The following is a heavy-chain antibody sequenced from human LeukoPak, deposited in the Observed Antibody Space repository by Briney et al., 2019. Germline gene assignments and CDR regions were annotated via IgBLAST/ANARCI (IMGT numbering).Heavy chain of an antibody. V-gene: IGHV4-39*07. J-gene: IGHJ4*02. D-gene: IGHD5-24*01. Sequence: MSSETLSLTCTVSGDSISSSSYYWGWIRQSPGKGLEWIGSIYYGGSTHYKSSLKSRVNISVDTSKNQFFLKLNSVTAADTAVYYCARAQSNQVATKIWGQGILVTVSS. CDR2: IYYGGST. CDR3: ARAQSNQVATKI. CDR1: GDSISSSSYY.